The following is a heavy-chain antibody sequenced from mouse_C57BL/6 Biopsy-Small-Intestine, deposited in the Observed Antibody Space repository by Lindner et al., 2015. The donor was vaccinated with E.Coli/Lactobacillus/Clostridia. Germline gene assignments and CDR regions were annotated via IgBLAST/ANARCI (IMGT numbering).Heavy chain of an antibody. V-gene: IGHV1-19*01. Sequence: VQLQESGPVLVKPGASVKMSCKASGYTFTDHYMNWVKQSHGKSLEWIGLINPYSGVTTYNQKFKGKATLTVDKSSSTAYMELNSLTAEDSAVYFCARISYAMDYWGQGTSVTDSS. CDR2: INPYSGVT. J-gene: IGHJ4*01. CDR3: ARISYAMDY. CDR1: GYTFTDHY.